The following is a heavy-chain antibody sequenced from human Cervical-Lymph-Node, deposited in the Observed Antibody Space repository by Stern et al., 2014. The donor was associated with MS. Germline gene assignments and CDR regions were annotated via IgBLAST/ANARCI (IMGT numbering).Heavy chain of an antibody. CDR3: SRAPVVLRSMEWFPYYFDQ. J-gene: IGHJ4*02. D-gene: IGHD3-3*01. V-gene: IGHV3-49*05. Sequence: VQLVESGGGLVKPGRSLRLSCTASGFTFGDYAVSWFRQAPGKGLEWVGFIKSKTYGGNTEYAASVKGRFTISRDDSKSIAYLQMNSLKTEDTALYYCSRAPVVLRSMEWFPYYFDQWGQGTRVTVSS. CDR1: GFTFGDYA. CDR2: IKSKTYGGNT.